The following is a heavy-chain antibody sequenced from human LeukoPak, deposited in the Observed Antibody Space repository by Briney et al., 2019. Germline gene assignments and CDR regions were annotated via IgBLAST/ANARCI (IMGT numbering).Heavy chain of an antibody. CDR3: TRGXGEHGGVSDR. J-gene: IGHJ5*02. V-gene: IGHV3-7*01. CDR2: IKHDGSEQ. CDR1: GFIFTSNR. D-gene: IGHD3-10*01. Sequence: GGSLRLSCAASGFIFTSNRMNWVRQAPGKGLEWVANIKHDGSEQIYVDSVKGRFTISRDNAKDSVYLQMNSLRAEDTAVYYCTRGXGEHGGVSDRWGQGTLVIVS.